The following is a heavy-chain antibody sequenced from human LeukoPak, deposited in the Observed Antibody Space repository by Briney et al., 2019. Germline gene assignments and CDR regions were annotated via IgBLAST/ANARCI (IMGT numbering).Heavy chain of an antibody. D-gene: IGHD3-3*01. CDR2: ISHDRSNK. J-gene: IGHJ4*02. CDR1: GFTFSSYA. CDR3: ARDGAASTYYDFWSGYYFFDY. Sequence: GGSLRLSCAASGFTFSSYAMHWVRQAPGKGLEWVAVISHDRSNKYYADSVKGRFTISRDNSKNTLYLQMNSLRAEDTAVYYCARDGAASTYYDFWSGYYFFDYWGQGTLVTVSS. V-gene: IGHV3-30*04.